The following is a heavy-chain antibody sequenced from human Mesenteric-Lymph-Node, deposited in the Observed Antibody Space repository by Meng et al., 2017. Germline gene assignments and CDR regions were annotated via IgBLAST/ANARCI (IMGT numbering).Heavy chain of an antibody. V-gene: IGHV3-11*04. CDR1: GFTFSDYY. CDR3: ARDGRVGILRYFDWSPNWFDP. J-gene: IGHJ5*02. D-gene: IGHD3-9*01. Sequence: GGSLRLSCAASGFTFSDYYMSWIRQAPGKGLEWVSYISSSGSTIYYADSVKGRFTISRDNAKNSLYLQMNSLRAEDTAVYYCARDGRVGILRYFDWSPNWFDPWGQGTLVTVSS. CDR2: ISSSGSTI.